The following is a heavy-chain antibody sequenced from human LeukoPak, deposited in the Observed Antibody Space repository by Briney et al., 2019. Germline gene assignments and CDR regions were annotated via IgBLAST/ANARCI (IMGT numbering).Heavy chain of an antibody. V-gene: IGHV4-34*01. J-gene: IGHJ5*02. CDR1: GGSFSGYY. Sequence: SETLSLTCAVYGGSFSGYYWSWIRQPPGKGLEWIGEINDSGSTNYNPSLKSRVTISVDTSKNQFSLKLSSVTAADTAVYYCARGAVTTHRNVQKTPGFDPWGQETPVTVSS. CDR3: ARGAVTTHRNVQKTPGFDP. CDR2: INDSGST. D-gene: IGHD4-17*01.